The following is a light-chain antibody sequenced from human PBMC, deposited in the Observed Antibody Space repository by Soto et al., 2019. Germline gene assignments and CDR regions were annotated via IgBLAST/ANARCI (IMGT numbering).Light chain of an antibody. Sequence: DIQLTQSPSPLSASVGDRVAITCLASQSISTYLNWYQQKPGTAPKVLIYAASNLQSGVPPRFSGSGSGTDFTLTISSLQPEDVETYFCQQSYRTPITFGQGTRLEIK. CDR2: AAS. CDR3: QQSYRTPIT. J-gene: IGKJ5*01. CDR1: QSISTY. V-gene: IGKV1-39*01.